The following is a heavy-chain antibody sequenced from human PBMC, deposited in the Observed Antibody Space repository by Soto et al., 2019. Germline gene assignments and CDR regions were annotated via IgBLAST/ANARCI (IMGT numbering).Heavy chain of an antibody. CDR3: ARDLAARLRYYYYGMDV. CDR1: GGAFSSYA. CDR2: IIPIFGTA. D-gene: IGHD6-6*01. Sequence: VKVSFQASGGAFSSYAISWVRQAPGQGLEWMGGIIPIFGTANYAQKFQGRVTITADESTSTAYMELSSLRSEDTAVYYCARDLAARLRYYYYGMDVWGQGTTVTVSS. V-gene: IGHV1-69*01. J-gene: IGHJ6*02.